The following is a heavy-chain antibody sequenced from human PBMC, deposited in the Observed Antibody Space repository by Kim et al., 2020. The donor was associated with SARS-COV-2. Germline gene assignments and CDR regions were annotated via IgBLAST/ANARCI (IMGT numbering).Heavy chain of an antibody. D-gene: IGHD6-13*01. J-gene: IGHJ4*02. CDR1: GGSFSGYY. CDR2: INHSGST. Sequence: SETLSLTCAVYGGSFSGYYWSWIRQPPGKGLEWIGEINHSGSTNYNPSLKSRVTISVDTSKNQFSLKLSSVTAADTAVYYCARGVLYSSSWYLGFHYFDYWGQGTLVTVSS. CDR3: ARGVLYSSSWYLGFHYFDY. V-gene: IGHV4-34*01.